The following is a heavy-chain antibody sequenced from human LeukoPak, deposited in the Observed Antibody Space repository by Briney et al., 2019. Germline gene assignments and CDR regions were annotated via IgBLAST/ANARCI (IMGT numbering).Heavy chain of an antibody. D-gene: IGHD2-15*01. CDR1: GFTFSTYW. CDR2: IHQDGNEK. J-gene: IGHJ4*02. CDR3: GGGDKFSGDY. Sequence: GGSLRLSCAASGFTFSTYWMSWVRQAPGKGLEWVANIHQDGNEKYYVDSVKGRFTISRDNAKNSLYLQMNSLRAEDTAVYYFGGGDKFSGDYWGQGTLVTVSS. V-gene: IGHV3-7*04.